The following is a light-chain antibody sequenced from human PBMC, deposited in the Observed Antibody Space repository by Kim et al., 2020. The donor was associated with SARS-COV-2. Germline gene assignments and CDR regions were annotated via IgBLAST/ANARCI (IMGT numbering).Light chain of an antibody. CDR3: QAWDSSTAV. CDR1: KLGNKY. CDR2: QDT. V-gene: IGLV3-1*01. J-gene: IGLJ1*01. Sequence: SYELTQPTSVSVSPGQTASITCSGDKLGNKYACWYQQKPGQSPVLVIYQDTKRPSGIPERFSGSNSGNTATLTISGTQAMDETDYYCQAWDSSTAVFGTGTEVTVL.